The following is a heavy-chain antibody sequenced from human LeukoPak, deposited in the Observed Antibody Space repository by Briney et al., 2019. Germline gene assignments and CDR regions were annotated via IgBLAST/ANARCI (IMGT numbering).Heavy chain of an antibody. CDR3: ARGPYSSGWYDY. V-gene: IGHV1-3*01. Sequence: ASVKVSCKASGYTFSAYAIHWVRQAPGQRFEWMGWIDADNGDTSYSQNFQGRVTISSDTSASTAYMELSSLRSEDTAVYYCARGPYSSGWYDYWGQGTLVTVSS. CDR1: GYTFSAYA. D-gene: IGHD6-19*01. J-gene: IGHJ4*02. CDR2: IDADNGDT.